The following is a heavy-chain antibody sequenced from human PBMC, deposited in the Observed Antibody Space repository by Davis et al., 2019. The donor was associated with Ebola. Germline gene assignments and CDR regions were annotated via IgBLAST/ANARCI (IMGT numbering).Heavy chain of an antibody. D-gene: IGHD2/OR15-2a*01. V-gene: IGHV5-10-1*01. CDR3: TRHFVGKLFGMDV. CDR2: IDPSDSYT. Sequence: GESLKTSCKGSGYSFTSYWISWVRQMPGKGLEWVGRIDPSDSYTDYSPSFRGHVTISTDKSINTAYLQWNSLKASDTAMYFCTRHFVGKLFGMDVWGQGTMVIVAS. J-gene: IGHJ6*02. CDR1: GYSFTSYW.